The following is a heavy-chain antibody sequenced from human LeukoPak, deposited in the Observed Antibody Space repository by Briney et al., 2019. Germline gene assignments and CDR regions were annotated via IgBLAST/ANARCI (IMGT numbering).Heavy chain of an antibody. V-gene: IGHV1-2*02. CDR2: INPNSGGT. CDR3: ARVTYYDSSGLIDY. J-gene: IGHJ4*02. D-gene: IGHD3-22*01. CDR1: GYIFTGYY. Sequence: GASVKVSCTASGYIFTGYYMHWVRQAPGQGLQWMGWINPNSGGTNYAQKFQGRVTMTRDTSISTAYMELSRLRSDDTAVYYCARVTYYDSSGLIDYWGQGTLVTVSS.